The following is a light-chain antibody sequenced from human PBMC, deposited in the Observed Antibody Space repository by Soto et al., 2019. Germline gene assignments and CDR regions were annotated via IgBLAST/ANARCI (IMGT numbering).Light chain of an antibody. V-gene: IGKV3-15*01. CDR3: QQYNNWPLT. CDR1: QSVSSR. Sequence: EIVMTQSPATLSVSPGERATLSCRASQSVSSRLAWFQQKPGQAPRLLIYGASTRATGIPDRFSGSGSGTASTLPISSLQSEDFAVYYCQQYNNWPLTFGQGTQVEIK. J-gene: IGKJ1*01. CDR2: GAS.